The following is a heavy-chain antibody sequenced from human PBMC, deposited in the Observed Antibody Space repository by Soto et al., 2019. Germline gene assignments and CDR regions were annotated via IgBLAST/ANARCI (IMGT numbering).Heavy chain of an antibody. CDR3: AKDQDYSDYGGYFDY. CDR1: GFTFSSYG. D-gene: IGHD4-17*01. CDR2: ISYDGSNK. J-gene: IGHJ4*02. Sequence: QVQLVESGGGVVQPGRSLRLSCAASGFTFSSYGMHWVRQAPGKGLEWVAVISYDGSNKYYADSVKGRFTISRDNSKNTLYLQMISLRAEDTAVYYCAKDQDYSDYGGYFDYWGQGTVVTVSS. V-gene: IGHV3-30*18.